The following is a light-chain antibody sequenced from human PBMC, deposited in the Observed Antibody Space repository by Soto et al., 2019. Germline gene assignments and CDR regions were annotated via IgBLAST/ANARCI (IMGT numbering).Light chain of an antibody. J-gene: IGKJ1*01. CDR2: DAS. Sequence: DIQMTQSPSSLSASVGDRVTITCRASQSVSSHLNWFQQKPGKAPKLLIYDASSLQSGVPSRFGGSGSGTDFTLTISSLQPEDFATHYCQQSYNTPRTFGQGTKVDIK. V-gene: IGKV1-39*01. CDR1: QSVSSH. CDR3: QQSYNTPRT.